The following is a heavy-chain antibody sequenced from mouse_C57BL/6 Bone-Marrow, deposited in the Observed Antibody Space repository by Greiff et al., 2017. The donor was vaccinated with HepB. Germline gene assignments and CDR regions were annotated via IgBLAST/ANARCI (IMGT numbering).Heavy chain of an antibody. CDR3: TRDGVLLRSPFDY. CDR2: ISSGGDYI. J-gene: IGHJ2*01. V-gene: IGHV5-9-1*02. Sequence: DVHLVESGEGLVKPGGSLKLSCAASGFTFSSYAMSWVRQTPEKRLEWVAYISSGGDYIYYADTVKGRFTISRDNARNTLYLQMSSLKSEDTAMYYCTRDGVLLRSPFDYWGQGTTLTVSS. CDR1: GFTFSSYA. D-gene: IGHD1-1*01.